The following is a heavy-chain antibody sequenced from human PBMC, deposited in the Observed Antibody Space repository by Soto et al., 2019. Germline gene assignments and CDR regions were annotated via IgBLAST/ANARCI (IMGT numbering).Heavy chain of an antibody. CDR2: IYSGGST. CDR1: GFTVSSNY. J-gene: IGHJ4*02. Sequence: GGSLRLSCAASGFTVSSNYMSWVRQAPGKGLEWVSVIYSGGSTYYADSVKGRFTISRDNSKNTLYLQMNSLRAEDTAVYYCASLLWFGQYYFDYWGQGTLVTVSS. D-gene: IGHD3-10*01. V-gene: IGHV3-66*01. CDR3: ASLLWFGQYYFDY.